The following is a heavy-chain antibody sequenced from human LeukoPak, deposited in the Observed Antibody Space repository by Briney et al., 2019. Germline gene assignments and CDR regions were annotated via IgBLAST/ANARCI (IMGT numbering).Heavy chain of an antibody. J-gene: IGHJ3*02. CDR3: ARGYYDSSGYIPDAFDI. D-gene: IGHD3-22*01. Sequence: GGSLRLSCAASGFTFSSYGMHWVRQAPSKGLEWVAVIWYDGSNKYYADSVKGRFTISRDNSKNTLYLQMNSLRAEDTAVYYCARGYYDSSGYIPDAFDIWGQGTMVTVSS. CDR2: IWYDGSNK. CDR1: GFTFSSYG. V-gene: IGHV3-33*01.